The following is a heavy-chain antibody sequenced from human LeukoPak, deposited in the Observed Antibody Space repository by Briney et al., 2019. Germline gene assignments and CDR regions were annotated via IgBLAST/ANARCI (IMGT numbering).Heavy chain of an antibody. CDR3: ARGGDCSGGSCPWYFDY. J-gene: IGHJ4*02. CDR2: INPNSGGT. D-gene: IGHD2-15*01. Sequence: ASVKVSCKASGYTFTGYYMHWVRQAPGQGLEWMGWINPNSGGTNYAQKFQGRVTVTRDTSISTAYMELSRLRSDDTAVYYCARGGDCSGGSCPWYFDYWGQGTLVTVSS. V-gene: IGHV1-2*02. CDR1: GYTFTGYY.